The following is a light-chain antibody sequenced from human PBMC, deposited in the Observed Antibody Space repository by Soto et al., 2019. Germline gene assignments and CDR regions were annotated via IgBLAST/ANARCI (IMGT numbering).Light chain of an antibody. CDR2: TNN. V-gene: IGLV1-44*01. Sequence: QSVLTQPPSASGTPGQRVDISCSGSNSNVGINGVNWYQQLPGMAPKLLIYTNNQRPSGVPDRFSGSKSGTSASLAISGLQSEDEADYYCAAWDDSLDVLVFGGGTKLTVL. CDR1: NSNVGING. J-gene: IGLJ3*02. CDR3: AAWDDSLDVLV.